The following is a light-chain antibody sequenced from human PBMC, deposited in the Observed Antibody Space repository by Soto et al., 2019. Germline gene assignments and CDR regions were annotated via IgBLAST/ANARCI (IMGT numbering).Light chain of an antibody. CDR1: SSDVGGYTY. J-gene: IGLJ1*01. V-gene: IGLV2-14*01. CDR2: EVS. Sequence: QSALTQPASVSGSPGQSITISCTGTSSDVGGYTYVAWYQQHPGKAPKLIINEVSNRTSGVTNRYSGSKSGNTASLTISGLPAEDEADYDCNSYTSKSTGVFGTGTKLTVL. CDR3: NSYTSKSTGV.